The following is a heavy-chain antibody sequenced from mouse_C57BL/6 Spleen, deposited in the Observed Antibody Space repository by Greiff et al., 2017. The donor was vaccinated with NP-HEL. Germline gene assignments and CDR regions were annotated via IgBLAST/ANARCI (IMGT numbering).Heavy chain of an antibody. J-gene: IGHJ4*01. D-gene: IGHD1-1*01. CDR2: IDPENGDT. Sequence: EVQLQQSGAELVRPGASVKLSCTASGFNIKDDYMHWVKQRPEQGLEWIGWIDPENGDTEYASKFQGKATITADTSSNTAYLQLSSLTSEDTAVYYCTSYYDGDAMDYWGQGTSVTVSS. CDR1: GFNIKDDY. CDR3: TSYYDGDAMDY. V-gene: IGHV14-4*01.